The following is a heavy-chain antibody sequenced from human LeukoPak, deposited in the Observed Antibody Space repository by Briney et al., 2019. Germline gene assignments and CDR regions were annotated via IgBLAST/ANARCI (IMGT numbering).Heavy chain of an antibody. Sequence: QPGGSLRLSSVASGLPIADFAMHWVRQAPGKGLEWVSLISGDGVSTFYADSVKGRFSISRDNSKNSLSLEMNSLRTEDTAMYYCARESGKFDYWGQGTLVAVSS. J-gene: IGHJ4*02. V-gene: IGHV3-43*02. CDR1: GLPIADFA. CDR3: ARESGKFDY. CDR2: ISGDGVST.